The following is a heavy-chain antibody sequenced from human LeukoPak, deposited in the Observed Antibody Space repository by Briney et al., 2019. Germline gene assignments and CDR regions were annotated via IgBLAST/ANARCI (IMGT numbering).Heavy chain of an antibody. CDR2: IYSGGST. D-gene: IGHD6-13*01. Sequence: GGSLRLSCAASGFTVSSNYMSWVRQAPGKGLEWVSVIYSGGSTYYADSVKGRFTISRDNSKNTLYLQMNSLRAEDTAVYYCAKDAETYPRSSSWPFDYWGQGTLVTVSS. CDR1: GFTVSSNY. J-gene: IGHJ4*02. V-gene: IGHV3-53*01. CDR3: AKDAETYPRSSSWPFDY.